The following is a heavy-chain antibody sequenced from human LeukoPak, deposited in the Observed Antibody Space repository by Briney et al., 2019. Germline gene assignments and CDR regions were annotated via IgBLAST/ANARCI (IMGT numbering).Heavy chain of an antibody. Sequence: SSVKVSCKASGGTFSSYAISWVRQAPGQGLEWMGGIIPIFGTANYAQKFQGRVTITADKSTSTAYMELSSLRSEDTAVYYCASARRGYSYGYSDYWGQGTLVTVSS. J-gene: IGHJ4*02. CDR3: ASARRGYSYGYSDY. CDR1: GGTFSSYA. CDR2: IIPIFGTA. V-gene: IGHV1-69*06. D-gene: IGHD5-18*01.